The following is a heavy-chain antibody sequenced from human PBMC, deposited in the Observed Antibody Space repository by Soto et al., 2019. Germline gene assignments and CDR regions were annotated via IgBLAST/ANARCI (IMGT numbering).Heavy chain of an antibody. Sequence: GGSLRLSCAASGFAFSSYAMSWVRQAPGRGLEWVSAISGSDDRTYYADSVKGRFTISRDNSKSTLYLQMNSLRAEDTALYYCAKGRSYYYYYGVDVWGQGTTVTVSS. V-gene: IGHV3-23*01. CDR1: GFAFSSYA. CDR2: ISGSDDRT. J-gene: IGHJ6*02. CDR3: AKGRSYYYYYGVDV.